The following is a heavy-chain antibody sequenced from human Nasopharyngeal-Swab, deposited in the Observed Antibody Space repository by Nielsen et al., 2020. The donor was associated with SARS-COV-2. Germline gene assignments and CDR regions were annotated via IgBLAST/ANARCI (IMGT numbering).Heavy chain of an antibody. CDR3: ARDFELIAAAALFDY. Sequence: WVRQAPGQGLEWMGIINPSGGSTSYAQKFRGRVTMTRDTSTSTVYMELSSLRSEDTAVYYCARDFELIAAAALFDYWGQGTLVTVSS. CDR2: INPSGGST. J-gene: IGHJ4*02. V-gene: IGHV1-46*01. D-gene: IGHD6-13*01.